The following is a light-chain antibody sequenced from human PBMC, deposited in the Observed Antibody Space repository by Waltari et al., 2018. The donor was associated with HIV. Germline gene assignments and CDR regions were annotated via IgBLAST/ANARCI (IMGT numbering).Light chain of an antibody. Sequence: DIVMTQSPLSLPVTPGEPASISCRSSQSLLHSDGYNYLDWYVQKPGQSPQLLIYLGSNRASGVPDRFSGSGSGTEFTLKISRVETGDVGIYYCMQALQTHGFCGGTRVEL. CDR2: LGS. V-gene: IGKV2-28*01. CDR1: QSLLHSDGYNY. CDR3: MQALQTHG. J-gene: IGKJ4*01.